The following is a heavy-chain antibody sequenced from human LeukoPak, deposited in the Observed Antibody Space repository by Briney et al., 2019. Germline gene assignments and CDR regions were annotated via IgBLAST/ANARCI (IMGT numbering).Heavy chain of an antibody. CDR1: GFTFSSYA. J-gene: IGHJ4*02. Sequence: GGSLRLSCAASGFTFSSYAMHWVRDAPGKGLEYVSSIYGNGINTYYANSVKGRFTISIDNAKNTLYLQMGSLRAEDMAVYYCGKVPYTSGWWDFANWGKGTLVPAPS. CDR3: GKVPYTSGWWDFAN. D-gene: IGHD6-19*01. V-gene: IGHV3-64*01. CDR2: IYGNGINT.